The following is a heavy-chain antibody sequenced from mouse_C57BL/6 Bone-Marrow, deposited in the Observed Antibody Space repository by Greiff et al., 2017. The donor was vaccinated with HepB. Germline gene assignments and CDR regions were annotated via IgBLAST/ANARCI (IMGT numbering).Heavy chain of an antibody. CDR2: IRSKSNNYAT. D-gene: IGHD1-3*01. CDR1: GFSFNTYA. J-gene: IGHJ2*01. V-gene: IGHV10-1*01. CDR3: VRELTFFDY. Sequence: DVKLVESGGGLVQPKGSLKLSCAASGFSFNTYAMNWVRQAPGKGLEWVARIRSKSNNYATYYADSVKDRFTISRDDSESMLYLQMNNLKTEDTAMYYCVRELTFFDYWGQGTTLTVSS.